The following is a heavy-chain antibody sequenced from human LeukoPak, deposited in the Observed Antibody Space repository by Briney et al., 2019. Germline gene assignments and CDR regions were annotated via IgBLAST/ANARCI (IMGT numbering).Heavy chain of an antibody. CDR1: GFTFSSYG. J-gene: IGHJ4*02. CDR3: AKDRGYITYYFDY. D-gene: IGHD3-10*01. CDR2: ISYGGSNK. V-gene: IGHV3-30*18. Sequence: GRSLRLSCAASGFTFSSYGMHWVRQAPGKGLDWVAVISYGGSNKYYADSVKGRFTISRDTSKNTLNLQMNSLRAEDTAVYYCAKDRGYITYYFDYWGQGTLVTVSS.